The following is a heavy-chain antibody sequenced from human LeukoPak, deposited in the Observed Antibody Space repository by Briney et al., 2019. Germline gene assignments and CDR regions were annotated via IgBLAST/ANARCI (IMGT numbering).Heavy chain of an antibody. CDR3: ARDFVWERRYYYGMDV. CDR2: INSDGSST. D-gene: IGHD1-26*01. J-gene: IGHJ6*02. CDR1: GFTFRTYW. V-gene: IGHV3-74*01. Sequence: GGSLRLSCAASGFTFRTYWMHWVRQAPGKGLVWVSRINSDGSSTTYADSVKGRFTISRDNAKNTVYLQMNSLRAEDTAVYYCARDFVWERRYYYGMDVWGQGTTVTVSS.